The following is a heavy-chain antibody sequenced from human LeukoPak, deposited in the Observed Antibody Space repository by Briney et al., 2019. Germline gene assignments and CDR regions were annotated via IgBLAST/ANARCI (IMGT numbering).Heavy chain of an antibody. J-gene: IGHJ6*02. D-gene: IGHD6-13*01. Sequence: ALVKVSCKASGYTFTSYGISWVRQAPGQGLEWMGWISAYNGNTNYAQKLQGRVTMTTDTSTSTAYMELRSLRSDDTAVYYCASFPNAAAGPDYYYYGMDVWGQGTTVTVSS. CDR2: ISAYNGNT. CDR1: GYTFTSYG. V-gene: IGHV1-18*01. CDR3: ASFPNAAAGPDYYYYGMDV.